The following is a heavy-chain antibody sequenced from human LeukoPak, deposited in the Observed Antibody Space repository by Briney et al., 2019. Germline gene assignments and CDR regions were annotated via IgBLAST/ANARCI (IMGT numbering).Heavy chain of an antibody. D-gene: IGHD5-18*01. CDR3: ARVRRLRGYSYGYPDY. Sequence: RAGGSLRLSCAASGFTFSSYAMHWVRQAPGKGLEWVAVISYDGSNKYYADSVKGRFTISRDNSKNTLYLQMNSLRAEDTAVYYCARVRRLRGYSYGYPDYWGQGTLVTVSS. V-gene: IGHV3-30*04. J-gene: IGHJ4*02. CDR2: ISYDGSNK. CDR1: GFTFSSYA.